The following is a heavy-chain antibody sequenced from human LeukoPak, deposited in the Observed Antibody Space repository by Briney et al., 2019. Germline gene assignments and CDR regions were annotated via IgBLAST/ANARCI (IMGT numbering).Heavy chain of an antibody. D-gene: IGHD3-22*01. CDR2: IIPIFGTA. CDR3: ARGVREGYYDSSGYYSD. CDR1: GGTFSSYA. Sequence: GASVKVSCKASGGTFSSYAISWVRQAPGQGLEWMGGIIPIFGTANYAQKFQGRVTVTADESTSTAYMELSSLRSEDTAVYYCARGVREGYYDSSGYYSDWGQGTLVTVSS. V-gene: IGHV1-69*13. J-gene: IGHJ4*02.